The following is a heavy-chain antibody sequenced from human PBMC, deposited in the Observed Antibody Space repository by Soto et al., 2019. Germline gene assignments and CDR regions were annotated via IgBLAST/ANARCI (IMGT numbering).Heavy chain of an antibody. V-gene: IGHV2-5*02. J-gene: IGHJ4*02. CDR2: IYWDDNP. D-gene: IGHD3-3*01. CDR1: GLSLITSGVA. CDR3: AHSDPSDDFWSGSPFH. Sequence: SGPTLVNPPQTLTLTCTFSGLSLITSGVAVGWIRQPPGKTLEWLALIYWDDNPRYSPSLKNRLTVTKDTSRNQVVLTMTNMDPVDTGTYYCAHSDPSDDFWSGSPFHWGQGSQVTVSS.